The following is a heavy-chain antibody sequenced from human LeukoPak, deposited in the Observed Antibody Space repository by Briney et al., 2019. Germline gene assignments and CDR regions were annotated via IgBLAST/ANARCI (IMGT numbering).Heavy chain of an antibody. CDR3: ARGERQDSGSYYSHAFDI. J-gene: IGHJ3*02. CDR1: GYTFTSYG. D-gene: IGHD1-26*01. Sequence: ASVKVSCKASGYTFTSYGISWVRQAPGQGLEWMGWISAYNGNTNYAQKLQGRVTMTTDTSTSTAYMELRSLRSDDTAVYYCARGERQDSGSYYSHAFDIWGQGTMVTVSS. V-gene: IGHV1-18*01. CDR2: ISAYNGNT.